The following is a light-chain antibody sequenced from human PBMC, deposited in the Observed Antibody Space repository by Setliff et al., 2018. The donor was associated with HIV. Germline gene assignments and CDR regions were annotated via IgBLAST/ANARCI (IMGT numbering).Light chain of an antibody. CDR2: EVR. CDR1: SSDVGGYSY. CDR3: SSYASSNTLP. J-gene: IGLJ1*01. Sequence: SVLTQPASVSGSPGQSITISCTGTSSDVGGYSYVSWYQQHPGKAPKLIIYEVRNRPSGVSNRFSGSKSGNTASLTISGLQAEDEADYYRSSYASSNTLPFGTGTKVT. V-gene: IGLV2-14*01.